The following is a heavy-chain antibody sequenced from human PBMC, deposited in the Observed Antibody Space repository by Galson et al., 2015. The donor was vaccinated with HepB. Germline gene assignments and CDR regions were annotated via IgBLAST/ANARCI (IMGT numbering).Heavy chain of an antibody. CDR3: ATDQNYYGSGNYYNPEY. J-gene: IGHJ4*02. D-gene: IGHD3-10*01. CDR1: RFTFSTYG. V-gene: IGHV3-33*01. Sequence: SLRLSCAASRFTFSTYGMHWVRQAPGKGLEWVAVIRYDGSDKDYADSVKGRFTISRDNSKNTVSLQMNSLKAEDTAVYYCATDQNYYGSGNYYNPEYRGQGTLVTVSS. CDR2: IRYDGSDK.